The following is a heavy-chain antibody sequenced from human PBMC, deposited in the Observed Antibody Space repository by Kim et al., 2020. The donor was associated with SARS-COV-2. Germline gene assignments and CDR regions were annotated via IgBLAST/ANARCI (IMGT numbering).Heavy chain of an antibody. CDR3: ARGSGNFGDFDY. D-gene: IGHD3-10*01. CDR2: T. Sequence: TYYADYVKGRFSISRDNAKNTMYLQMNSLRAEDTAVYYCARGSGNFGDFDYWGQGTLVTVSS. V-gene: IGHV3-74*01. J-gene: IGHJ4*02.